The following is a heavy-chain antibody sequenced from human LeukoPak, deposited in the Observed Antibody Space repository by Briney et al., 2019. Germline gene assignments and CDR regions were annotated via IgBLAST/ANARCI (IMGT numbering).Heavy chain of an antibody. V-gene: IGHV3-23*01. CDR2: ISGSGGST. Sequence: GGSLRLSCAASGFTFSSFAMSWVRQAPGKGLEWVSAISGSGGSTYYADSVKGRFTISRDNSKNTLYLQMNSLRAEDTAVYYCAKGLTTMIVVVITGTFDYWGQGTLVTVSS. CDR3: AKGLTTMIVVVITGTFDY. D-gene: IGHD3-22*01. CDR1: GFTFSSFA. J-gene: IGHJ4*02.